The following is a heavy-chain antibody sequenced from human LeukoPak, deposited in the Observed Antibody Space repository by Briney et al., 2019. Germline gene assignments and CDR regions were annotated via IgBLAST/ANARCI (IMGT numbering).Heavy chain of an antibody. CDR3: AKADTVVTYFDP. J-gene: IGHJ5*02. Sequence: GGSLRLSCAASGFTFSSYAMSWVRQAPGKGLEWVSAISRSGGSTYYADSVKGRFTISRDNSKNTLYLQMNSLRAEDTAVYYCAKADTVVTYFDPWGQGTLVTVPS. V-gene: IGHV3-23*01. CDR1: GFTFSSYA. CDR2: ISRSGGST. D-gene: IGHD4-23*01.